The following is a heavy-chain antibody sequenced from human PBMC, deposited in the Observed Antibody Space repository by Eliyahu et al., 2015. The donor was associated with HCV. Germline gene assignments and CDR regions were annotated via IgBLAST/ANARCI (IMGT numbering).Heavy chain of an antibody. J-gene: IGHJ3*02. CDR3: ARSTYWYTLGPHYNDAFDI. CDR2: ISESSHLI. V-gene: IGHV3-48*03. CDR1: GLPFRGFX. Sequence: EMQLVESGGDLVQPGGSLRLSCVASGLPFRGFXMNWVRQAPGKGLGWISYISESSHLIYYADSVKGRFTVSRDNAKNSLYLQINNLRPEDTAVYYCARSTYWYTLGPHYNDAFDIWGQGTMVTVSS. D-gene: IGHD3-10*01.